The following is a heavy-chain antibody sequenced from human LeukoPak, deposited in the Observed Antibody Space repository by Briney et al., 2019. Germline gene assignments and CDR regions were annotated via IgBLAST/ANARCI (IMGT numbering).Heavy chain of an antibody. V-gene: IGHV3-23*01. Sequence: GGSLRLSCAASGFTFSSYAMSWVRQAPGKGLEWVSAISGSGGSTYYADSVKGRFTISRDNSKNTLYLQMNSLRAEDTAVYYCAKHGDNVWGSFRFGLDYWGQGTLVTVSS. J-gene: IGHJ4*02. D-gene: IGHD3-16*02. CDR2: ISGSGGST. CDR1: GFTFSSYA. CDR3: AKHGDNVWGSFRFGLDY.